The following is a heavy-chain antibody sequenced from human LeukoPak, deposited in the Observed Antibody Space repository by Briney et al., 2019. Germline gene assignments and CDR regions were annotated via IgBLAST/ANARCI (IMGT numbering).Heavy chain of an antibody. D-gene: IGHD6-19*01. CDR1: GGSISSNNW. CDR3: ARGWGSGWYLDY. J-gene: IGHJ4*02. Sequence: PSETLSLTCAVSGGSISSNNWWGWVRQPPGKGLEWIGEIYHSGSPNYNPSLKSRVTISVDTSKNQFSLKLSSVTAADTAVYYCARGWGSGWYLDYWGQGTLVTVSS. V-gene: IGHV4-4*02. CDR2: IYHSGSP.